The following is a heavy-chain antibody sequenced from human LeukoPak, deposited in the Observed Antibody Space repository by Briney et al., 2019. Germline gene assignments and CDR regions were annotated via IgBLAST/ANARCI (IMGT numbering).Heavy chain of an antibody. Sequence: ASVKVSCKASGYTFTSYYMHWVRQAPGQGLEWMGVINPSVGSTSYAQKFQGRVTMTRDTSTSTVYMELSSLRSEDTAVYYCARAQQLVFGAFDIWGQGTMVTVSS. CDR2: INPSVGST. V-gene: IGHV1-46*03. CDR1: GYTFTSYY. CDR3: ARAQQLVFGAFDI. J-gene: IGHJ3*02. D-gene: IGHD6-13*01.